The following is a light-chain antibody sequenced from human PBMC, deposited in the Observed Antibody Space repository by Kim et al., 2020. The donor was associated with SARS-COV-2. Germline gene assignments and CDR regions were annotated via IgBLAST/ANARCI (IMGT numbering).Light chain of an antibody. J-gene: IGLJ1*01. CDR1: TLGNKY. Sequence: SYELTQPPSVSVSPGQTASITCSGDTLGNKYVCWYQQKPGQSPILVIYQNNKRPSGIPERFSGSNSGNTATLTISGTQAMDEADYYCQAWDSSAFYVFGTGTKVTVL. CDR3: QAWDSSAFYV. V-gene: IGLV3-1*01. CDR2: QNN.